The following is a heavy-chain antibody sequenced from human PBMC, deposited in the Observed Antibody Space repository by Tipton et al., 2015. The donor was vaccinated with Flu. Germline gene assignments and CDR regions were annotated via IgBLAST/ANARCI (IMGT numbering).Heavy chain of an antibody. Sequence: SLRLSCVASGFTFSSYATYWVRQAPGKGLEWVSHISPSGGTIYYADSLKGRFTISRDNAKNSLFLQMNSLRAEDTAVYYCTRGFIRLCDYWGQGTLVTVSS. CDR2: ISPSGGTI. J-gene: IGHJ4*02. V-gene: IGHV3-48*03. D-gene: IGHD3-16*01. CDR3: TRGFIRLCDY. CDR1: GFTFSSYA.